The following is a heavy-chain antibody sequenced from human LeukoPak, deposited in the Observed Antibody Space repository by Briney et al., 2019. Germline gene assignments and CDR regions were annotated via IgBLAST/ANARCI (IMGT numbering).Heavy chain of an antibody. CDR3: ASSWGDYVERRWFDP. D-gene: IGHD4-17*01. CDR2: INHSGST. J-gene: IGHJ5*02. V-gene: IGHV4-34*01. Sequence: SETLSLTCAVYGGAFSGYYWSWIRQPPGKGLEWIGEINHSGSTNYNPSLKSRVTISVDTSKSQFSLKLSSVTAADTAVYYCASSWGDYVERRWFDPWGQGTLVTVSS. CDR1: GGAFSGYY.